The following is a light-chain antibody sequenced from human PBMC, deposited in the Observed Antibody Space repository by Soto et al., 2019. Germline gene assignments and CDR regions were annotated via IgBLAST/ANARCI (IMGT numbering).Light chain of an antibody. CDR1: SSNIGAGYE. J-gene: IGLJ3*02. Sequence: QSALTQPPSVSGAPGQRVTISCTGSSSNIGAGYEVHWYQQLPGTAPKLLIYGNNNRPSGVPDRFSGSKSGTSASLAITGLQSEDESDYYCQSHDSSLSAWVFGGGTKLTVL. CDR2: GNN. V-gene: IGLV1-40*01. CDR3: QSHDSSLSAWV.